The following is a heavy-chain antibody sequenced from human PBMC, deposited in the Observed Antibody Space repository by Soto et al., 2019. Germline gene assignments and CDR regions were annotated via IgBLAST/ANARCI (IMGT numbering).Heavy chain of an antibody. J-gene: IGHJ4*02. Sequence: QVQLVESGGGVVQPGRSLRLSCAASGFTFSSYAMHWVRQAPGKGLEWVAVISYDGSNKYYADSVKGRFTISRDNSKNTLYLQMNSLRAEDTAVYYYARDHCSGGSCHPRGYFDYWGQGTLVTVSS. CDR2: ISYDGSNK. V-gene: IGHV3-30-3*01. CDR3: ARDHCSGGSCHPRGYFDY. CDR1: GFTFSSYA. D-gene: IGHD2-15*01.